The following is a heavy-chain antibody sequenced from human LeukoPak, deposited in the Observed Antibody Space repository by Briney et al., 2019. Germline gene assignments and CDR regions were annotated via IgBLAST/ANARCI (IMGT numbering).Heavy chain of an antibody. CDR3: ARDVVVDYYYYYIDV. J-gene: IGHJ6*03. CDR2: IKQDGSEK. D-gene: IGHD2-2*01. V-gene: IGHV3-7*01. CDR1: GFTFSSYW. Sequence: PGGSLRLSCAASGFTFSSYWMSWVRQAPGKGLEWVANIKQDGSEKYYVDSVKGRFTISRDNAKNSLYLQMNSLRAEDTAVYYCARDVVVDYYYYYIDVWGKGTTVTVSS.